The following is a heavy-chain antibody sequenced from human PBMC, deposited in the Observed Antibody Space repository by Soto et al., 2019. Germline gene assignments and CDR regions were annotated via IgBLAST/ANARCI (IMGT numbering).Heavy chain of an antibody. CDR2: INHSGST. Sequence: SETLSLTCAVYGGSFSGYYWSWIRQPPGKGLEWIGEINHSGSTNYNPSLKSRVTISVDTSKNQFSLKLSSVTAADTAVYYCARRRSSYPPNWFDPWGQGTLVTVSS. CDR1: GGSFSGYY. D-gene: IGHD6-13*01. CDR3: ARRRSSYPPNWFDP. J-gene: IGHJ5*02. V-gene: IGHV4-34*01.